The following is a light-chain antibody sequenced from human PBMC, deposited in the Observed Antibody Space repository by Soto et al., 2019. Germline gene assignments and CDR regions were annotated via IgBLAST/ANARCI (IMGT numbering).Light chain of an antibody. CDR3: CSYAGGYV. J-gene: IGLJ1*01. CDR1: SSDVGSNNL. CDR2: EGS. Sequence: QSALTQPASVSGSPGQSITIPCTGTSSDVGSNNLVSWYQQHPGKAPKLLIYEGSKRPSGVSNRFSGSKSGNTASLTISGLQAEDEADYYCCSYAGGYVFGTGTRSPS. V-gene: IGLV2-23*01.